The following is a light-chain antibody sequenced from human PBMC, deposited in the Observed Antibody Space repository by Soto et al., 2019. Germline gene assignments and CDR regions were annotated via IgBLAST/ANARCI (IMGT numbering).Light chain of an antibody. CDR2: AVS. CDR1: SSDIGSYDH. CDR3: SSYTRSSIPV. J-gene: IGLJ1*01. Sequence: QSVLTQPASVSGSPGQSITISCSGTSSDIGSYDHVAWYQQFPGKSPKLIIYAVSDRPSGVSDRFSGSKSGISASLTISGLQAEDEADYYCSSYTRSSIPVFGTGTKVTVL. V-gene: IGLV2-14*03.